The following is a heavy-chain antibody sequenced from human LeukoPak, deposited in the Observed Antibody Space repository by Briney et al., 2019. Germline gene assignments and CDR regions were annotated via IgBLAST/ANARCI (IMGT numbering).Heavy chain of an antibody. Sequence: PGGSLRLSCAASGFTFSSYWMSWVRPAPGRGLEWVANIKQHGSEKYYVDSVKGRFTISRDNAKNSLYLQMNSLRAEDTAVYYCAREGGYSYGKSYYFYMDVWGKGTTVTVSS. D-gene: IGHD5-18*01. CDR1: GFTFSSYW. V-gene: IGHV3-7*01. CDR3: AREGGYSYGKSYYFYMDV. J-gene: IGHJ6*03. CDR2: IKQHGSEK.